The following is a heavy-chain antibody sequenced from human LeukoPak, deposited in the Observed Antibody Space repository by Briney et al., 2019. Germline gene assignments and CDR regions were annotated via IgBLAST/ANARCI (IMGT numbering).Heavy chain of an antibody. CDR3: ARGLVTFDY. V-gene: IGHV4-59*01. CDR2: ISYSGS. CDR1: GGSINSYF. Sequence: PSETLSLTCTVSGGSINSYFWNWIRQPPGKALEWIGYISYSGSNYNPSLKSRVTISLDTSKNQFSLKLNSVTAADTAVYYCARGLVTFDYWGQGTLVTVSS. D-gene: IGHD4-23*01. J-gene: IGHJ4*02.